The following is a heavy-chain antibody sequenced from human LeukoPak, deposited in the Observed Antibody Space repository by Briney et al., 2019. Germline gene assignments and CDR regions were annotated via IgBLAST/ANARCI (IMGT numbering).Heavy chain of an antibody. CDR3: GADLTMVRGVPRWFDP. CDR1: GFTFTSSA. J-gene: IGHJ5*02. D-gene: IGHD3-10*01. CDR2: IVVGSGNT. Sequence: ASVKVSCKASGFTFTSSAMQWVRQARGQRLEWIGWIVVGSGNTNYAQKFQERVTITRDMSTSTTYMELTSLRSEDTAVYYCGADLTMVRGVPRWFDPWGQGPLVTVSS. V-gene: IGHV1-58*02.